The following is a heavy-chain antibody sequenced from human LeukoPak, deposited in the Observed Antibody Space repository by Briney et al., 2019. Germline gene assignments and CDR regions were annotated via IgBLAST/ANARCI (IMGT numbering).Heavy chain of an antibody. CDR3: AREGDGYES. CDR2: IKRDGSQK. D-gene: IGHD5-24*01. CDR1: GFSFSSNW. J-gene: IGHJ5*02. V-gene: IGHV3-7*03. Sequence: GGSLRLSCAAPGFSFSSNWMGWVRQAPGKGLEWVAHIKRDGSQKYYLDSVKGRFTISRDNAKNSLYLQMNSLRAEDTAVYYCAREGDGYESWGQGTLVTVSS.